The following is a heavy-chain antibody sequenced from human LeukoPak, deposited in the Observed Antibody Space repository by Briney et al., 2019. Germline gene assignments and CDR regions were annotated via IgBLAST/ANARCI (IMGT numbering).Heavy chain of an antibody. CDR3: AREVFYYDSSGYYYVLDAFDI. D-gene: IGHD3-22*01. J-gene: IGHJ3*02. CDR1: GFTFSGYW. Sequence: GGSLRLSCAASGFTFSGYWMTWVRQAPGKGLEWVSSISSSSSYIYYADSVKGRFTISRDNAKNSLYLQMNSLRAEDTAVYYCAREVFYYDSSGYYYVLDAFDIWGQGTMVTVSS. CDR2: ISSSSSYI. V-gene: IGHV3-21*01.